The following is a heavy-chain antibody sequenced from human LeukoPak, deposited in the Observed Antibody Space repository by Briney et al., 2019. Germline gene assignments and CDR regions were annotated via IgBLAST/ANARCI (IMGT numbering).Heavy chain of an antibody. CDR3: ERVNYYGSGLDYYGMDV. J-gene: IGHJ6*02. V-gene: IGHV1-2*02. D-gene: IGHD3-10*01. Sequence: GASVKVSCKASGYTFTGYYMHWVRQAPGQGLEWMGWINPNSGGTNYAQKFQGRVTMTRDTSISTAYMELSRLRSDDTAVYYCERVNYYGSGLDYYGMDVWGQGTTVTVSS. CDR1: GYTFTGYY. CDR2: INPNSGGT.